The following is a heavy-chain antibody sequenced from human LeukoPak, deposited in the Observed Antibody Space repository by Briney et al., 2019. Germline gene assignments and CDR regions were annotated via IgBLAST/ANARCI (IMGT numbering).Heavy chain of an antibody. CDR3: ARDYSDTGSFDI. D-gene: IGHD2-21*01. Sequence: GGSLRLSCAASGFTFSSYSMNWVRQAPEKGLEWVSSISSASGYTYSADSVKGRFTISRDNAKNSLYLQLNSLRAEDTAVYYCARDYSDTGSFDIWGQGTMVTVSS. V-gene: IGHV3-21*06. CDR2: ISSASGYT. CDR1: GFTFSSYS. J-gene: IGHJ3*02.